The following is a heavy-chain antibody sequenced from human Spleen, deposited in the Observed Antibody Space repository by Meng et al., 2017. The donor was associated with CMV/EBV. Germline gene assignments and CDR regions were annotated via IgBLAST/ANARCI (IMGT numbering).Heavy chain of an antibody. Sequence: LKISCAASGFTFDDYAMHWVRQAPGKGLEWVSGISWNSGSIGYADSVKGRFTISRDNAKNSLYLQMNSLRAEDTALYYCANGETIVVVPAAPHDAFDIWGQGTMVTVSS. CDR1: GFTFDDYA. J-gene: IGHJ3*02. V-gene: IGHV3-9*01. CDR2: ISWNSGSI. D-gene: IGHD2-2*01. CDR3: ANGETIVVVPAAPHDAFDI.